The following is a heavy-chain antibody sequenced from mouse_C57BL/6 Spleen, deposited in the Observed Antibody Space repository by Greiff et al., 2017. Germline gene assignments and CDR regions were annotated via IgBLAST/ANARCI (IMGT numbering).Heavy chain of an antibody. CDR1: GYTFTSYT. CDR3: ARWGDLDEGFAD. Sequence: QVQLQQSGAELARPGASVKMSCKASGYTFTSYTMHWVKQRPGQGLEWIGYINPSSGYTKYNQKFKDKATLTADKSSSTAYMQLSSLTSEDSAVYYCARWGDLDEGFADWGQGTLVTVSA. J-gene: IGHJ3*01. CDR2: INPSSGYT. V-gene: IGHV1-4*01.